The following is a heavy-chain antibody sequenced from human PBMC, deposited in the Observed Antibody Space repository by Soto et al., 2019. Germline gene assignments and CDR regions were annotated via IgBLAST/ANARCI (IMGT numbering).Heavy chain of an antibody. CDR3: ARHDGICSGGSCYSEWFDP. CDR1: GGSISSSSFH. CDR2: IYYSGST. D-gene: IGHD2-15*01. V-gene: IGHV4-39*01. J-gene: IGHJ5*02. Sequence: PSETLSLTCTVSGGSISSSSFHWGWIRQPPGKGLEWIGSIYYSGSTYYSPSLKSRVTISVDTSKNQFSLKLSSVTAADTAVYYCARHDGICSGGSCYSEWFDPWGQGTLVTVSS.